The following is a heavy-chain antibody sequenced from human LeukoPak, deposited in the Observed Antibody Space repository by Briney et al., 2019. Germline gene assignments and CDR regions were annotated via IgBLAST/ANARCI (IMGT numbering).Heavy chain of an antibody. Sequence: GGSLRLSCAASGFTFSSYGIHWVRLAPGKGLEWVAVISDDGTRKYYADSVQGRFTISRDNSKNTLYLQMNSLRAEDMAVYYCAREFSGYAFDIWGQGTMDTVSS. V-gene: IGHV3-30*03. CDR2: ISDDGTRK. CDR3: AREFSGYAFDI. J-gene: IGHJ3*02. CDR1: GFTFSSYG. D-gene: IGHD5-12*01.